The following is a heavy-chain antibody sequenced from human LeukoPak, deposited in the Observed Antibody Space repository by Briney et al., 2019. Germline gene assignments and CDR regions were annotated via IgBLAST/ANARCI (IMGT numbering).Heavy chain of an antibody. J-gene: IGHJ4*02. CDR2: INHSGST. CDR1: GGSFSGYY. Sequence: SETLSLTCAVYGGSFSGYYWSWIRQPPGKELEWIGEINHSGSTNYNPSLKSRVTISVDTSKNQFSLKLSSVTAADTAVYYCARGFSGWYYYWGQGTLVTVSS. CDR3: ARGFSGWYYY. V-gene: IGHV4-34*01. D-gene: IGHD6-19*01.